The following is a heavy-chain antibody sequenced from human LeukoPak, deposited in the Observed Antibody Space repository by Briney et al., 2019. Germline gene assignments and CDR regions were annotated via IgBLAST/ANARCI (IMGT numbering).Heavy chain of an antibody. J-gene: IGHJ5*02. CDR3: ARGSARYDSNWFDP. CDR1: GGSISSRSYY. Sequence: SETLSLTCTVSGGSISSRSYYWSWIRQPAGKGLEWIGRIYTSGSTNYNPSLKSRVTISVDTSKNQFSLKLSSVTAADTAVYYCARGSARYDSNWFDPWGQGTLVTVSS. CDR2: IYTSGST. V-gene: IGHV4-61*02. D-gene: IGHD3-3*01.